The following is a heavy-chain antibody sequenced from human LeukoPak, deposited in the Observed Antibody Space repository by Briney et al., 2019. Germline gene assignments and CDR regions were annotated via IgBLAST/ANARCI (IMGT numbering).Heavy chain of an antibody. D-gene: IGHD6-19*01. CDR1: GFTFSSYG. V-gene: IGHV3-30*18. Sequence: PGRSLRLSCAASGFTFSSYGMHWVRQAPGKGLEWVAVISYDGSNKYYADSVKGRFTISRDNSKDTLYLQMNSLRAEDTAVYYCAKCSGWFVRGKDYYYYYMDVWGKGTTVTVSS. CDR3: AKCSGWFVRGKDYYYYYMDV. CDR2: ISYDGSNK. J-gene: IGHJ6*03.